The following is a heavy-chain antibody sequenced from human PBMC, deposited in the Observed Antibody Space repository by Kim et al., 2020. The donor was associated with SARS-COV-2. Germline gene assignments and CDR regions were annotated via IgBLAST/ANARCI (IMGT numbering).Heavy chain of an antibody. CDR3: ARDARPLGYGMDV. V-gene: IGHV6-1*01. Sequence: YAVFLKSRININADTSKNQFSLQLDSVTPEDTAVYFCARDARPLGYGMDVWGQGTTVTVSS. J-gene: IGHJ6*02. D-gene: IGHD6-6*01.